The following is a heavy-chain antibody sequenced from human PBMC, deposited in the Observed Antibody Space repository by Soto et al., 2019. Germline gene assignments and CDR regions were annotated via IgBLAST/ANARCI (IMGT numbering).Heavy chain of an antibody. CDR3: ARLASGWQYYYFDF. CDR1: GGSISSGGYY. D-gene: IGHD6-19*01. Sequence: SETLSLTCTVSGGSISSGGYYWSWIRQHPGKGLEWIGYINYSGSTYYNPSLKSRVTISVDTSKNQSSLKLTSVTAADTAVYYCARLASGWQYYYFDFWGRGTPVTVS. V-gene: IGHV4-31*03. J-gene: IGHJ2*01. CDR2: INYSGST.